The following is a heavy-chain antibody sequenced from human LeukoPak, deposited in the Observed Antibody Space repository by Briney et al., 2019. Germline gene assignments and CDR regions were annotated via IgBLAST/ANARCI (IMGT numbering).Heavy chain of an antibody. J-gene: IGHJ4*02. D-gene: IGHD3-16*01. Sequence: SETLSLTCTVSGYSISSGYYWGWIRQPPGKGLEWIGSIYHSGSTNYNPSLKSRVTISVDRSKNHFSLKLSSVTAADTAVYYCARGEFDGGVYFDYWGQGTLVTVSS. CDR3: ARGEFDGGVYFDY. CDR2: IYHSGST. CDR1: GYSISSGYY. V-gene: IGHV4-38-2*02.